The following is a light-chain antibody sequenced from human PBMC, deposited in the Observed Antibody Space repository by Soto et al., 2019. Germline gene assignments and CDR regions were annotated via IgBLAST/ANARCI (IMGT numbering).Light chain of an antibody. V-gene: IGKV3-11*01. CDR3: QQRSNWPWT. Sequence: EIVLTQSPATLSLSTGERATLSCTASQSVSSYLAWYQQKPGQAPRLLIYDASNSATGIPARFSGSGSGTDFTLTISSLEPEDFAVYYCQQRSNWPWTFGQGTKVEIK. J-gene: IGKJ1*01. CDR1: QSVSSY. CDR2: DAS.